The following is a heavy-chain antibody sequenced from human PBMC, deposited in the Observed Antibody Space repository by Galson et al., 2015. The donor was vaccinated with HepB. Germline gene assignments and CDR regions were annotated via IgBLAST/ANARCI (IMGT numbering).Heavy chain of an antibody. CDR1: GYTFTSYY. J-gene: IGHJ4*02. D-gene: IGHD2-15*01. V-gene: IGHV1-46*03. Sequence: SVKVSCKASGYTFTSYYMHWVRQAPGQGLEWMGIINPSGGSTSYAQKFQGRVTMTRDTSTSTVYMELSSLRSEDTAVYYCASDLSGGGRLDYWGQGTLVTVSS. CDR3: ASDLSGGGRLDY. CDR2: INPSGGST.